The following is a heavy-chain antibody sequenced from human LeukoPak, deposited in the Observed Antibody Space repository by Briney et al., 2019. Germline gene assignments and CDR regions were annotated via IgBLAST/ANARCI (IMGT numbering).Heavy chain of an antibody. Sequence: GGSLRLSCAASGLTFSTYWMHWVRHDPGKGLVWVSRISSDASITSYADPVKGRFTISRDNSKNTLHLQMNSLRAEDTAVYYCAKGGIAAAGTIDYWGQGTLVTVSS. CDR1: GLTFSTYW. J-gene: IGHJ4*02. CDR3: AKGGIAAAGTIDY. D-gene: IGHD6-13*01. CDR2: ISSDASIT. V-gene: IGHV3-74*01.